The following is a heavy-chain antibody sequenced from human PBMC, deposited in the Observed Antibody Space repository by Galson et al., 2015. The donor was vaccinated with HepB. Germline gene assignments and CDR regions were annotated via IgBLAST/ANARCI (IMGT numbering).Heavy chain of an antibody. V-gene: IGHV3-21*01. Sequence: SLRLSCAASGFTFSSFTMNWVRQAPGKGLEWVSSISSRSSYIYYADSVKGRFTISRDNAKNSLYLQMNSLRAEDTAVYYCAREDAYGYYQWFDSWGRGTLVTVSS. CDR2: ISSRSSYI. CDR1: GFTFSSFT. D-gene: IGHD5-18*01. CDR3: AREDAYGYYQWFDS. J-gene: IGHJ5*01.